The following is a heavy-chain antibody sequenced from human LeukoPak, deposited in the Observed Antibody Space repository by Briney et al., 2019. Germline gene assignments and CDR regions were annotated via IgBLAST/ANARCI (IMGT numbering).Heavy chain of an antibody. D-gene: IGHD3-22*01. V-gene: IGHV3-23*01. CDR1: GFTFTSYA. J-gene: IGHJ4*02. CDR3: SGYDSSGYYGY. Sequence: GGSLRLSGAASGFTFTSYAMSWVRQAPGKGLEWVSAISGSGGSTYYADSVKGRFTISRDNSKNTLYLQMNSLRAEDTAVYYASGYDSSGYYGYWGQGTLVTVSS. CDR2: ISGSGGST.